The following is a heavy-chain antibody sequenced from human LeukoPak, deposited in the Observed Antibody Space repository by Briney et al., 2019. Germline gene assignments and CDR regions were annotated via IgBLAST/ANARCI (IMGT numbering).Heavy chain of an antibody. J-gene: IGHJ6*02. CDR1: GDSINNHDW. CDR3: ARGGYYPHYYYYYGMDV. Sequence: SETLSLTCGISGDSINNHDWWSWVRQPPGKGLEWIGEISHSGSTNYNPSLKSRVTISVDTSKNQFSLKLSSVTAADTAVYYCARGGYYPHYYYYYGMDVWGQGTTVTVSS. CDR2: ISHSGST. D-gene: IGHD3-10*01. V-gene: IGHV4-4*02.